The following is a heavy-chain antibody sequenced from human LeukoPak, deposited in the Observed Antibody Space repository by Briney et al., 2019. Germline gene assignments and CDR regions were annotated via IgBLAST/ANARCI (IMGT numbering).Heavy chain of an antibody. CDR3: ARGGIAVADYYFDY. CDR2: TYCRSKWYN. Sequence: SQTLSFTCAISGDSVSSNSAAWNWLRQSPSRGLEWLGRTYCRSKWYNDYAVSVRSRMTINPDTSRNQFSLQLNSVTPEDTAVYYCARGGIAVADYYFDYWGQGTLVTVSS. J-gene: IGHJ4*02. V-gene: IGHV6-1*01. D-gene: IGHD6-19*01. CDR1: GDSVSSNSAA.